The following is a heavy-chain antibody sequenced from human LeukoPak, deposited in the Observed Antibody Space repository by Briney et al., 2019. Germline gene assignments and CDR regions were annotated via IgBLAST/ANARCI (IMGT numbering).Heavy chain of an antibody. CDR3: ARGYSTGTPFFDY. D-gene: IGHD2-8*02. J-gene: IGHJ4*02. Sequence: SETLSLTCTVSGGSISSYYWGWIRQSPGKGLEWIGSNYYNESTYYNPSFKSRVTIHVDMSENQFSLRLNSVTAADTAVYYCARGYSTGTPFFDYWGQGILVTVSS. V-gene: IGHV4-39*01. CDR2: NYYNEST. CDR1: GGSISSYY.